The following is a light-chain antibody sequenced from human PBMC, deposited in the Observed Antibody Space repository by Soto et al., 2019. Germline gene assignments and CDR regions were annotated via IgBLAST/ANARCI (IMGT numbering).Light chain of an antibody. J-gene: IGKJ5*01. CDR3: QQYNIWPPIT. V-gene: IGKV3D-15*01. CDR1: QSVSRY. CDR2: GAS. Sequence: EIVLTQSPATLSLSPGERATLSCRASQSVSRYLAWYQQKPGQAPRLLIYGASTRATGIPARFSGSGSGTEFTLTISSLQSEDFAVYYCQQYNIWPPITFGQGTRLEIK.